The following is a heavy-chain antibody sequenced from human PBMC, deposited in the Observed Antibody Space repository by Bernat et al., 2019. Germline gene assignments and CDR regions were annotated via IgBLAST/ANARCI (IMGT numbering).Heavy chain of an antibody. CDR2: IWYDGSNK. CDR1: GFTFSSYA. Sequence: QVQLVESGGGVVQPGRSLRLSCAASGFTFSSYAMHWVRPAPGKGLESVAVIWYDGSNKYYADTVKGQFTNSRDNSKKTLYLQVNTLGAEDTGVYYCARDEWGSGDAFDIWGQGTMVTVSS. V-gene: IGHV3-33*08. CDR3: ARDEWGSGDAFDI. J-gene: IGHJ3*02. D-gene: IGHD1-26*01.